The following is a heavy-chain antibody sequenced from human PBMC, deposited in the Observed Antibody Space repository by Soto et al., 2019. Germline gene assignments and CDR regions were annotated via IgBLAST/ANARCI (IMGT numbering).Heavy chain of an antibody. V-gene: IGHV5-10-1*01. J-gene: IGHJ4*02. CDR3: ARHDYYDSSGYTLDY. CDR1: GYSFTSYW. CDR2: IDPSDSCT. Sequence: PGESLKISCKGSGYSFTSYWISWVRQMPGKGLEWMGRIDPSDSCTNYSPSFQGHVTISADKSISTAYLQWSSLKASDTAMYYCARHDYYDSSGYTLDYWGQGTLVTVSS. D-gene: IGHD3-22*01.